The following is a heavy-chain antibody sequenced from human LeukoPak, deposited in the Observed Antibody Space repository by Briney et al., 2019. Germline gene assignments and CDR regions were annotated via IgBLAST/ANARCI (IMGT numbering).Heavy chain of an antibody. CDR1: GFTFSSYA. D-gene: IGHD3-16*02. J-gene: IGHJ3*02. Sequence: GGSLRLSCAASGFTFSSYAMHWVRQAPGKGLEWVAVISYDGSNKYYADSVKGRFTISRDNSKNTLYLQMNSLRAEDTAVYYCARGNHDYVWGSYRSDAFDIWGQGTMVTVSS. CDR2: ISYDGSNK. CDR3: ARGNHDYVWGSYRSDAFDI. V-gene: IGHV3-30-3*01.